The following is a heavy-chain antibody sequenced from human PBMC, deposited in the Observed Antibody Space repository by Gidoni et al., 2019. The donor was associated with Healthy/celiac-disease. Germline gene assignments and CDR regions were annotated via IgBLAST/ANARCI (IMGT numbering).Heavy chain of an antibody. CDR1: GFTFSSYA. J-gene: IGHJ4*02. V-gene: IGHV3-64D*06. Sequence: EVQLVESGGGLVQPGGSLRLSCSAPGFTFSSYAMHWVRQAPGKGLEYVSASSSNGGSTYYADSVKGRFTISRDNSKNTLYLQMSSLRAEDTAVYYCVKDADCTNGVCWYYFDYWGQGTLVTVSS. D-gene: IGHD2-8*01. CDR3: VKDADCTNGVCWYYFDY. CDR2: SSSNGGST.